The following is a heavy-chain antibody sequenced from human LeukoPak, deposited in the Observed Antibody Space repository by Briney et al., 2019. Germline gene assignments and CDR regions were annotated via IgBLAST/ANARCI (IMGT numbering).Heavy chain of an antibody. Sequence: SETLSLTCTVSGGSISGYYWTWIRQPPGKGLEWIGYMSNSVNTNYNPSLKSRVTISVDTSKNQFSLKLSSVTAADTALYYCAISAVRGSSYGHFESWGQGTLVTVSS. CDR1: GGSISGYY. D-gene: IGHD5-18*01. V-gene: IGHV4-59*01. J-gene: IGHJ4*02. CDR2: MSNSVNT. CDR3: AISAVRGSSYGHFES.